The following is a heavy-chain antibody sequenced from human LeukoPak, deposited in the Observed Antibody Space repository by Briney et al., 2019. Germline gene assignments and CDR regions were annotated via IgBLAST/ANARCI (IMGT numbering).Heavy chain of an antibody. D-gene: IGHD5-24*01. V-gene: IGHV3-30*04. Sequence: GGSLRLACAASGFTFSSYAMHWVRQAPCKGLEWVAFISYDGSTKYYADSVKGRFTISRDNSKNTLYLQMNSLRTEDTAVYYCARRSRDGWYFDYWGQGTLVTVSS. CDR1: GFTFSSYA. CDR2: ISYDGSTK. J-gene: IGHJ4*02. CDR3: ARRSRDGWYFDY.